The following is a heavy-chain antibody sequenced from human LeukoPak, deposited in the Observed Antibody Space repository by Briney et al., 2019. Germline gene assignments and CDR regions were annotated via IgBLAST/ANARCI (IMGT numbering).Heavy chain of an antibody. D-gene: IGHD6-19*01. Sequence: GGSLRLSCAASGFTSSNYAMHWVRQAPGKGLEYVSAISSNGGSTYYADSVKGRFTISRDNSKNTLYLQMGSLRAEDMAVYYCARGRGIAVAGLIDYWGQGTLVTVSS. CDR2: ISSNGGST. J-gene: IGHJ4*02. CDR1: GFTSSNYA. CDR3: ARGRGIAVAGLIDY. V-gene: IGHV3-64*02.